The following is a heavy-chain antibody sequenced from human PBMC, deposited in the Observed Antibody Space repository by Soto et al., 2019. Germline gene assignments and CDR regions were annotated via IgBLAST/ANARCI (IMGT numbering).Heavy chain of an antibody. Sequence: EVQLVESGGGSVQPGGSLRLSCEASEFTFSNYYMHWVRQAPGKGLVWVSSIRGDGKTTNYADSVKDRFTISRDNAKRTLFPQMNSLRSEDTAVYFCSRGTTAWKGVDDWGRGTLVSVSS. V-gene: IGHV3-74*01. CDR3: SRGTTAWKGVDD. CDR2: IRGDGKTT. J-gene: IGHJ4*02. D-gene: IGHD1-1*01. CDR1: EFTFSNYY.